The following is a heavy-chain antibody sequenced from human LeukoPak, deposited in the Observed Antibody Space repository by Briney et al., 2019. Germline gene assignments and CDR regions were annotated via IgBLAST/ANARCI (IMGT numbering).Heavy chain of an antibody. D-gene: IGHD1-26*01. J-gene: IGHJ4*02. Sequence: GGSLRRSCAASGFTVSSNYMSWVRQAPGKGLEWVSLLYSGGTTYYADSVKGRFTISRDNAKNTLYLQVNSLRAEDTAVYYCAKYSGSYVGFDYWGQGTLVTVSS. CDR2: LYSGGTT. V-gene: IGHV3-66*02. CDR1: GFTVSSNY. CDR3: AKYSGSYVGFDY.